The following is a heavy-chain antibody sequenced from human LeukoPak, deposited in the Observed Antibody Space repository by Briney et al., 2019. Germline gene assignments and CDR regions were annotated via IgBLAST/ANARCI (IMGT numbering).Heavy chain of an antibody. V-gene: IGHV3-49*04. CDR3: TRTPGDAFHPGGYYFDY. CDR2: IRTKYYGGAA. J-gene: IGHJ4*02. CDR1: GFSFGDYA. D-gene: IGHD5-24*01. Sequence: PGRSLRLSCTTSGFSFGDYAVSWVRQAPGKGLEWASFIRTKYYGGAAEYAASVKGRFTVSRDDSKSIAYLQITSLKTEDTAVYYCTRTPGDAFHPGGYYFDYWGRGTLVTVSS.